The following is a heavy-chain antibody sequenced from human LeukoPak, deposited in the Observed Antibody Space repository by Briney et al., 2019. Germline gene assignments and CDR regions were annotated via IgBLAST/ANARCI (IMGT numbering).Heavy chain of an antibody. CDR3: AKHQGITIFGVVGDAFDI. Sequence: GGSLRLSCAASGFTFSSYAMSWVRQAPGKGLEWVSATSGSGGSTYYADSVKGRFTISRDNSKNTLYLQMNSLRAEDTAVYYCAKHQGITIFGVVGDAFDIWGQGTMVTVSS. CDR1: GFTFSSYA. D-gene: IGHD3-3*01. J-gene: IGHJ3*02. V-gene: IGHV3-23*01. CDR2: TSGSGGST.